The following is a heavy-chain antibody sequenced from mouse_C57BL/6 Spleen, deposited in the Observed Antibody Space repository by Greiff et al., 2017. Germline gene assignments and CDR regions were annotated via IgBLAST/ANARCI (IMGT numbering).Heavy chain of an antibody. D-gene: IGHD1-1*01. V-gene: IGHV1-15*01. Sequence: VKLVESGAELVRPGASVTLSCKASGYTFTDYEMHWVKQTPVHGLEWIGAIDPETGGTAYNQKFKGKAILTADKSSSTAYMELRSLTSEDSAVYYCTRYYGSSISFDYWGQGTTLTVSS. J-gene: IGHJ2*01. CDR2: IDPETGGT. CDR3: TRYYGSSISFDY. CDR1: GYTFTDYE.